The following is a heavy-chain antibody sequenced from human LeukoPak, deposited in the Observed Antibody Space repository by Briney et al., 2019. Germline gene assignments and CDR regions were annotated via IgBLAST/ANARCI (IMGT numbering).Heavy chain of an antibody. V-gene: IGHV3-15*01. CDR1: GILFSDAW. Sequence: GGSLRLSCAVSGILFSDAWMSWVRQAPGQGLEWVGRMKSKGGGGTTDYAAPVKGRFTISRDDSRNTLYLQMDSLQIEDTAVYYCTWKTTFFTVDFWGQGTRVTVSS. J-gene: IGHJ4*02. CDR3: TWKTTFFTVDF. CDR2: MKSKGGGGTT. D-gene: IGHD3-16*01.